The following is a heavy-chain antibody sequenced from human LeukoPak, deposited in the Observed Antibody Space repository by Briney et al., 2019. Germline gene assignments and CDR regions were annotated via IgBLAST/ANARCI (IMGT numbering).Heavy chain of an antibody. CDR2: ISAYNGNT. CDR3: ARLVTYYYDSSGYYLDY. D-gene: IGHD3-22*01. V-gene: IGHV1-18*01. CDR1: GGTFSSYA. Sequence: ASVKVSCKASGGTFSSYAISWVRQAPGQGLEWMGWISAYNGNTNYAQKLQGRVTMTTDTSTSTAYMELRSLRSDDTAVYYCARLVTYYYDSSGYYLDYWGQGTLVTVSS. J-gene: IGHJ4*02.